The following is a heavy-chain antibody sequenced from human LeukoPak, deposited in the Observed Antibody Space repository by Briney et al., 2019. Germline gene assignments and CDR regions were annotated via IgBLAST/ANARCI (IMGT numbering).Heavy chain of an antibody. CDR1: GYTFTAYY. CDR2: INPNSGDT. D-gene: IGHD6-13*01. Sequence: ASVQVSCKASGYTFTAYYIHWARQAPRHGLEWIGWINPNSGDTDYSQKFQGRVTMTRDTSISTTYMELSRLASDDTAIYYCARDRTASWYGGEDYWGQGTLVTVSS. V-gene: IGHV1-2*02. J-gene: IGHJ4*02. CDR3: ARDRTASWYGGEDY.